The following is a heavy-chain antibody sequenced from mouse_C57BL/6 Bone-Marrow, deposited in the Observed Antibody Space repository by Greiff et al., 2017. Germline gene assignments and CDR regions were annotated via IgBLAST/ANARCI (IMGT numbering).Heavy chain of an antibody. CDR1: GFTFSDYY. V-gene: IGHV5-12*01. D-gene: IGHD2-2*01. Sequence: EVKLVESGGGLVQPGGSLKLSCAASGFTFSDYYMYWVRQTPEKRLEWVAYISNGGGSTYYPDTVKGRFTISRDNAKNTLYLQMSRLKSEDTAMYYCARHQIYYGYDEIFDVWGTGTTVTVSS. CDR2: ISNGGGST. CDR3: ARHQIYYGYDEIFDV. J-gene: IGHJ1*03.